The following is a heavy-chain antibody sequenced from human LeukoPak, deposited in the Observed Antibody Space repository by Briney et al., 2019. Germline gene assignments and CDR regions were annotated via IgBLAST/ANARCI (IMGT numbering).Heavy chain of an antibody. CDR3: AREFTQRDY. V-gene: IGHV3-11*01. CDR2: ISGSDGTI. Sequence: KPGGSLRLSCVASGFTFRDYYMSWIRQAPGKGLECVSYISGSDGTIKYADSVKGRFTISRDNTKNSLYLQMNSLRVEDTAVYYCAREFTQRDYWGQGTLVTVSS. CDR1: GFTFRDYY. J-gene: IGHJ4*02.